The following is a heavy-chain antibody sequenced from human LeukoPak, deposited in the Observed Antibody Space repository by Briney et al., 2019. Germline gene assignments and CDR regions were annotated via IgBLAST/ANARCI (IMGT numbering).Heavy chain of an antibody. V-gene: IGHV3-30*18. CDR1: GFTFSSYG. CDR2: ISYDGSNK. D-gene: IGHD2-21*02. Sequence: GGSLRLSCAASGFTFSSYGMHWVRQAPGKGLEWVAVISYDGSNKYYADSVKGRFTISRDNSKNTLYLQMNSLRAEDTAVHYCAKGPPSVTAIRNRIYYFDYWGQGTLVTVSS. CDR3: AKGPPSVTAIRNRIYYFDY. J-gene: IGHJ4*02.